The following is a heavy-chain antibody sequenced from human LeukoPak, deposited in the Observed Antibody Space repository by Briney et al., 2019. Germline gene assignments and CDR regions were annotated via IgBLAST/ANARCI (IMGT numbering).Heavy chain of an antibody. J-gene: IGHJ4*02. D-gene: IGHD4-11*01. CDR1: GDSMRSGSFY. CDR2: IYSTGAS. Sequence: SQTLSLTCTVSGDSMRSGSFYWNWMRQPAGKGLEWIGRIYSTGASNYNPSLKSRVTMSADTSRNQFSLKLNSVTAADTAVYYCAREPTYSNYGLYLDWGQGALVIVSS. V-gene: IGHV4-61*02. CDR3: AREPTYSNYGLYLD.